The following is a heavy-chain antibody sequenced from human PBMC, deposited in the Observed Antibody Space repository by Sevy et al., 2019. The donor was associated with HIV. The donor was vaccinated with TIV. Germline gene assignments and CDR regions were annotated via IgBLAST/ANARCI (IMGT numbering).Heavy chain of an antibody. CDR2: IWYDGSN. CDR3: AKSWGRICRGGSCVKGEYYYYGMDV. Sequence: GGSLRLSCAASGFSFNTYGMHWVRQAPGKGLEWVAVIWYDGSNYADSVKGRFTISRDNSKNKLYLQMNSLRVEDTAVYYCAKSWGRICRGGSCVKGEYYYYGMDVWGQGTTVTVSS. CDR1: GFSFNTYG. D-gene: IGHD2-15*01. V-gene: IGHV3-33*06. J-gene: IGHJ6*02.